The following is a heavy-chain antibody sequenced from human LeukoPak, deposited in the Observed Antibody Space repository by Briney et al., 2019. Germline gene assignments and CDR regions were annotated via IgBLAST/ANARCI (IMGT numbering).Heavy chain of an antibody. D-gene: IGHD3-9*01. CDR2: XKKDGSHE. CDR3: ARGTDILTGYLFRFDY. J-gene: IGHJ4*02. Sequence: XKKDGSHEYYVDSVKGRFTISRENAKNSLYLQMNSLRAEDTAVYYCARGTDILTGYLFRFDYWGQGVLVTVPS. V-gene: IGHV3-7*04.